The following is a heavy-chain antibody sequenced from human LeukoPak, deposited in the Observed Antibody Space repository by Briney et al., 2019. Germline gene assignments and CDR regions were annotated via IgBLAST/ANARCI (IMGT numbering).Heavy chain of an antibody. CDR3: ARDYYDSSGYYDTYYFDY. CDR2: IWYDGSNK. Sequence: GRSLRLSCAASGFTFSSYGMHWVRQAPGKGLEWVAVIWYDGSNKYYADSVKGRFTISRGNSKNTLYLQMNNLRAEDTAVYYCARDYYDSSGYYDTYYFDYWGQGTLVTVSS. CDR1: GFTFSSYG. J-gene: IGHJ4*02. D-gene: IGHD3-22*01. V-gene: IGHV3-33*01.